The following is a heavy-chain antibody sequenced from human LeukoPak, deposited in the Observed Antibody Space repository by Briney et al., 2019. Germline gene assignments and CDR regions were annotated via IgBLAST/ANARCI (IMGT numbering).Heavy chain of an antibody. CDR2: INPNSGGT. Sequence: GASVKVSCKASGYTFTAYHMHWVRQAPEQGLEWMGWINPNSGGTNYAQKFQGGVTMTNDTSISTAYMELSRLRSDDTAVYFCARYIRGSYGAFDVWGQGTMVTVSS. V-gene: IGHV1-2*02. J-gene: IGHJ3*01. CDR1: GYTFTAYH. CDR3: ARYIRGSYGAFDV. D-gene: IGHD2-15*01.